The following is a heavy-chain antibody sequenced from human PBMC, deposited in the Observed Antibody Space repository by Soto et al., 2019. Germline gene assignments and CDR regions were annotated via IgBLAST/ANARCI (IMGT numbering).Heavy chain of an antibody. D-gene: IGHD1-26*01. V-gene: IGHV2-5*02. CDR2: IYWDGDK. CDR1: GFSLSTNGVG. J-gene: IGHJ4*02. Sequence: QITLKESGPTLVKPTQTLTLTCTFSGFSLSTNGVGVGWIRQPPVKALEWLALIYWDGDKRYSPSLKSRLTITKDTSKNQVVLTMTNMDPVDTATYYCAHRRGAYYFDFWGLGTLVTVSS. CDR3: AHRRGAYYFDF.